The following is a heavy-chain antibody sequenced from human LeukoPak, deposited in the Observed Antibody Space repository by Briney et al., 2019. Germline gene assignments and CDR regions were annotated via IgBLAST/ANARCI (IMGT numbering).Heavy chain of an antibody. D-gene: IGHD2-15*01. Sequence: SETLSLTCTVSGGSISSSYWSWIRQPPGKGLEWIWYIYYSGSTYYNPSLKSRVTISVDTSKNQFSLKLSSVTAADTAVYYCAREGHSVVATTWYFDLWGRGTLVTVSS. CDR2: IYYSGST. CDR3: AREGHSVVATTWYFDL. CDR1: GGSISSSY. J-gene: IGHJ2*01. V-gene: IGHV4-59*12.